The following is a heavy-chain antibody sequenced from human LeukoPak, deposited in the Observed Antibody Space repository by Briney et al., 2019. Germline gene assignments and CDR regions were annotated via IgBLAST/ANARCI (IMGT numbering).Heavy chain of an antibody. V-gene: IGHV4-34*01. D-gene: IGHD4-17*01. Sequence: PSETLSLTCAVYGGSFSGYYWSWIRQPPGKGLEWIGEIYHSGRTNYNPSHKSRVTISVDTSKNQFSLKLSSVTAADTAVYYCARDGYGDYLGWFDPWGQGTLVTVSS. CDR3: ARDGYGDYLGWFDP. CDR1: GGSFSGYY. CDR2: IYHSGRT. J-gene: IGHJ5*02.